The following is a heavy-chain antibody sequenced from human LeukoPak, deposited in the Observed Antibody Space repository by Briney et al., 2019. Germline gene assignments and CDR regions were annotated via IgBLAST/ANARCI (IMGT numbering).Heavy chain of an antibody. J-gene: IGHJ4*02. V-gene: IGHV3-33*06. CDR1: GFTFSSYG. CDR2: VWYDGSKE. Sequence: GGSLRLSCAASGFTFSSYGMHWVRQAPGKGLEWVEVVWYDGSKESYADSVKGRFTISRDNSMKTLYLQMNSLRAEDTAVYYCAKDRLGLPQTYFDYWGQGTLVTVSS. CDR3: AKDRLGLPQTYFDY. D-gene: IGHD3-16*01.